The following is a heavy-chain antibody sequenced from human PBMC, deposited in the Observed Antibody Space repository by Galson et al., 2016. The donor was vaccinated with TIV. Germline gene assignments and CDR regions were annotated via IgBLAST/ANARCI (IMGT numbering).Heavy chain of an antibody. D-gene: IGHD3-10*01. J-gene: IGHJ6*03. CDR1: GFTFDDHG. CDR2: ISWNGGST. CDR3: ARLNGDTYYSFYIDV. Sequence: SLRLSCAASGFTFDDHGMSWVRQAPGKGLEWVSGISWNGGSTHYADSVKGRFTVSGDNAKNSVYLQMNSLRAEDPALYYCARLNGDTYYSFYIDVWGKGTTVTVSS. V-gene: IGHV3-20*04.